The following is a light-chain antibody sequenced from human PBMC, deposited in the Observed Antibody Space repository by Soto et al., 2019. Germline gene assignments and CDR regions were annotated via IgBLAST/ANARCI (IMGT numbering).Light chain of an antibody. CDR2: GAS. V-gene: IGKV3-20*01. Sequence: EIVLTQSPGTLSLSPGERATLSCRASQSVSSSYLAWYQQKPGQAPRLLIYGASSRATGIPDRFSGSGSGTDFSLSISRLEAEDFALYYCLQFGSSLWTFGQGTKVEIK. J-gene: IGKJ1*01. CDR3: LQFGSSLWT. CDR1: QSVSSSY.